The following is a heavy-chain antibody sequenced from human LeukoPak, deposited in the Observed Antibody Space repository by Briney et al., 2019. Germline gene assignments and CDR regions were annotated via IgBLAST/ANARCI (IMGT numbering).Heavy chain of an antibody. CDR3: AKSNTAMVTNTSDY. V-gene: IGHV3-9*01. CDR1: GFTFDDYA. D-gene: IGHD5-18*01. CDR2: ISWNSGSI. J-gene: IGHJ4*02. Sequence: GGSLRLSCAASGFTFDDYAMHWVRQAPGKGLEWVSGISWNSGSIGYADSVKGRFTISRDNAKNSLYLQMNSLRAEDTALYYCAKSNTAMVTNTSDYWGQGTLVTVSS.